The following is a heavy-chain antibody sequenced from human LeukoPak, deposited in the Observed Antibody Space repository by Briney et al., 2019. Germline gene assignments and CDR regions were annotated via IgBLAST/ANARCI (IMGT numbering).Heavy chain of an antibody. J-gene: IGHJ4*02. V-gene: IGHV4-59*08. CDR1: GGSISTYY. CDR3: ARGDYYDSSGYNY. Sequence: SETLSLTCSVSGGSISTYYWSRIRQPPGKGLEWIGYIYYSGNTNYNPSLKSRVTISVDTSKNQFSLNLTSVTAADTAVYYCARGDYYDSSGYNYWGQGTLVTVSS. CDR2: IYYSGNT. D-gene: IGHD3-22*01.